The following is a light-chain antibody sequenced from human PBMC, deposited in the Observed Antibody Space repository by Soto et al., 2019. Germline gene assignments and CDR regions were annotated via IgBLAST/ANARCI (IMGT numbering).Light chain of an antibody. J-gene: IGKJ1*01. Sequence: ENVSTQSPCTLSLSPGERVTLSCRASQSVSSNFLAWYQQKPGQAPRLLIYGASNRAAGTPDRFSGSGSGTDFTLTISRLEPEDFAVYYCHQYSSSRRTFGQGTKVDIK. CDR3: HQYSSSRRT. CDR2: GAS. V-gene: IGKV3-20*01. CDR1: QSVSSNF.